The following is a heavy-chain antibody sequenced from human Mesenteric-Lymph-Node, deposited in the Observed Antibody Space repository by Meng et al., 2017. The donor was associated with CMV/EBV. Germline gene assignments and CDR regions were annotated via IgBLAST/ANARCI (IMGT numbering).Heavy chain of an antibody. Sequence: NSAAWHWIRQSPSRGLEWLGRTYYRSKWYNDYAVSVKSRITINPDTSKNQFSLQLNSVTPEDTAVYYCARDRPKLYGDSADDAFDIWGQGTMVTVSS. D-gene: IGHD4-17*01. CDR1: NSAA. CDR2: TYYRSKWYN. J-gene: IGHJ3*02. CDR3: ARDRPKLYGDSADDAFDI. V-gene: IGHV6-1*01.